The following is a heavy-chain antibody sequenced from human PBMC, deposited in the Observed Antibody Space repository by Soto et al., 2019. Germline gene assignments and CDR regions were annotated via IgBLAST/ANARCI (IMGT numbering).Heavy chain of an antibody. V-gene: IGHV4-59*01. J-gene: IGHJ4*02. D-gene: IGHD3-10*01. Sequence: TLSLTCTVSGGSISGYYWSWIRQPPGKGLEWIGYMYNTGSTVYNPSFKSRVTISVDTSKNQFSLKLNSVTAADTAVYYCARRYYGSGSYPFDYWGQGPLVTVSS. CDR2: MYNTGST. CDR3: ARRYYGSGSYPFDY. CDR1: GGSISGYY.